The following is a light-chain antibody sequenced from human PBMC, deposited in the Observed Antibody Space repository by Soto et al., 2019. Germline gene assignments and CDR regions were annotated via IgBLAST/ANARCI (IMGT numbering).Light chain of an antibody. Sequence: EIVLTQSPATLSLSPGERATLSCRASQTVSSSLAWYQQKPGQAPRLLIYEVSNMATGVPARFSGSGSGADFTLTISSLEPGDFALYYCQQHSNWPLTFGGGTKV. CDR1: QTVSSS. CDR2: EVS. J-gene: IGKJ4*01. CDR3: QQHSNWPLT. V-gene: IGKV3-11*01.